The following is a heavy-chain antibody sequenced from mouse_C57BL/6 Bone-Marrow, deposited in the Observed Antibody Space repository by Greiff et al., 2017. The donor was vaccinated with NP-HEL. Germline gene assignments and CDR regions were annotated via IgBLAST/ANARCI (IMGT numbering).Heavy chain of an antibody. J-gene: IGHJ4*01. CDR1: GFTFSSYG. CDR3: ARRGYGSRTYYAMAY. Sequence: EVQLQQSGGDLVKPGGSLKLSCAASGFTFSSYGMSWVRQTPDKRLEWVATISSGGSYTYYPDSVKGRFTISRDNAKNTLYLQMSSLKSEDTAMYYCARRGYGSRTYYAMAYWGQGTSVTVSS. V-gene: IGHV5-6*01. CDR2: ISSGGSYT. D-gene: IGHD1-1*01.